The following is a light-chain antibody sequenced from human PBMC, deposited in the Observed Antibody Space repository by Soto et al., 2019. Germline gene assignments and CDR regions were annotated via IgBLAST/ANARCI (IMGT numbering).Light chain of an antibody. CDR1: SSDIGGHDD. J-gene: IGLJ1*01. Sequence: QSVLTQPRSVSGSPGRSVTISCTGTSSDIGGHDDVSWYQQHPGKVPKLLTYGVTDRPSGVSNRFSGSKSGNVASLTISGLQAEDEADYYCCSYTSDLTPYVFGTGTKVTVL. V-gene: IGLV2-14*03. CDR3: CSYTSDLTPYV. CDR2: GVT.